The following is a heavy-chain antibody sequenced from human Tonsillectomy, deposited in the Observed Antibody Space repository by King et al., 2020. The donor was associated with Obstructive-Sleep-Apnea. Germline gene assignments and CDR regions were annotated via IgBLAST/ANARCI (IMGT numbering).Heavy chain of an antibody. CDR3: ARSSGYYYSAAYDAFDI. V-gene: IGHV3-30*04. Sequence: VQLVESGGGVVQPGRSLRLSCAASGFTFSSFAMHWVRQAPGKGLEWVAVMSYDGSNKYYADSVKGRFTISRDNSKNTLYLQMNSLRAEDTAVYYCARSSGYYYSAAYDAFDIWGQGTMVTVSS. J-gene: IGHJ3*02. CDR2: MSYDGSNK. CDR1: GFTFSSFA. D-gene: IGHD3-22*01.